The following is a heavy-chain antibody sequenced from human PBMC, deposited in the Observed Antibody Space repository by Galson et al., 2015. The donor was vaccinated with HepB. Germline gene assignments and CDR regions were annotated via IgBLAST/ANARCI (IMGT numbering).Heavy chain of an antibody. D-gene: IGHD1/OR15-1a*01. J-gene: IGHJ4*02. Sequence: SCATSGFDYSRHWMTWVRQAPEKGREWVANTHPDGSEEYYLDSVRGRFTISRDNAKNSLYLQMNGLRAEDTALYYCARGNNPEYWGQGTLVTVSS. V-gene: IGHV3-7*01. CDR2: THPDGSEE. CDR1: GFDYSRHW. CDR3: ARGNNPEY.